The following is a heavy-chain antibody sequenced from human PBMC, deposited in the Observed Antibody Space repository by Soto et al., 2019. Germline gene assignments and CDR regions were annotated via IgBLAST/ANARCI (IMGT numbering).Heavy chain of an antibody. CDR2: SRNKANSYTT. CDR3: ARDIGRYGDSDY. CDR1: GFTFSDHY. D-gene: IGHD1-26*01. J-gene: IGHJ4*02. V-gene: IGHV3-72*01. Sequence: EVQLVESGGGLVQPGGSLRLSCAASGFTFSDHYVDWVRQAPGKGLEWVGRSRNKANSYTTEYAASVKGRFTISRDDSKTSLYLQMTSLKTEDTAVYYCARDIGRYGDSDYWGQGTLVTVSS.